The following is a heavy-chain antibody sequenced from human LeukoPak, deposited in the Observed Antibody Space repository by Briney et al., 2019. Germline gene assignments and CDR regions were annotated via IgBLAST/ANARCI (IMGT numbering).Heavy chain of an antibody. CDR3: AKDRGVDSSSWYEFDY. CDR2: ISGDGRRT. CDR1: GFTFDDYYA. Sequence: GGSLRLSCAVSGFTFDDYYAIHWVRQAPGKGLEWVSLISGDGRRTNYADSVKGRFTLSRDNSQNTLYLQMNSLRAEDTAVYYCAKDRGVDSSSWYEFDYWGQGTLVTVSS. D-gene: IGHD6-13*01. V-gene: IGHV3-43*02. J-gene: IGHJ4*02.